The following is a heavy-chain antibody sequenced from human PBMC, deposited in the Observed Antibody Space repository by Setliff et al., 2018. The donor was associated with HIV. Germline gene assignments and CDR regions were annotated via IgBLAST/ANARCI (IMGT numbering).Heavy chain of an antibody. CDR3: ARQKRGVDAFDI. CDR1: GGPISSTNYY. Sequence: SETLSLTCIVSGGPISSTNYYWGWIRQPPGKGLEWIGSIYYSGSAYYNPSLKSRVTISVDTSKNQFSLKLSSVTAADTAVYYCARQKRGVDAFDIWGQGTMVTVS. J-gene: IGHJ3*02. D-gene: IGHD3-10*01. CDR2: IYYSGSA. V-gene: IGHV4-39*01.